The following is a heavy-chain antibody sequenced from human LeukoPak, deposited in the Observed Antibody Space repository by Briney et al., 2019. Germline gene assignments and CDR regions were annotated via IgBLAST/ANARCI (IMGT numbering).Heavy chain of an antibody. D-gene: IGHD1-1*01. V-gene: IGHV3-73*01. CDR3: TAYPTTTAPY. CDR1: GFNFSSSS. J-gene: IGHJ4*02. CDR2: IRSKPNNYAT. Sequence: PGGSLRLSCAASGFNFSSSSMHWVRQASGKGPEWVCQIRSKPNNYATLYSVAVKGRLTMSRDDSKNTTSLQLSSLKTDDTAVYYCTAYPTTTAPYWGQGVLVTVSS.